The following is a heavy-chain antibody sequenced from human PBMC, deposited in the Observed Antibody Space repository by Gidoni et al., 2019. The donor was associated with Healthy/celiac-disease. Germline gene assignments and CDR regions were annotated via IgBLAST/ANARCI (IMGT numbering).Heavy chain of an antibody. J-gene: IGHJ4*02. CDR2: ISSSSSYT. Sequence: QVQLVESGGGLVKPGGSLRLPCSASGFPFSDYYISWIRQAPGKGLEWVSYISSSSSYTNYADSVKGRFTISRDNAKNSLYLQMNSLRAEDTAVYYCASLYVWGSYPFDYWGQGTLVTVSS. CDR3: ASLYVWGSYPFDY. V-gene: IGHV3-11*06. D-gene: IGHD3-16*02. CDR1: GFPFSDYY.